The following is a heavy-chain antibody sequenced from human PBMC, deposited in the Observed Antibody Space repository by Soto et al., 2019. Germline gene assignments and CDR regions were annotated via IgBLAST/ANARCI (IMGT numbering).Heavy chain of an antibody. CDR2: ISYDGSNK. Sequence: GGSLRLSCAASGFTFSSYGMHWVRQAPGKGLEWVAVISYDGSNKYYADSVKGRFTISRDNSKNTLYLQMNSLRAEDTAVYYCAKVTTVTLTAFDYWGQGTLVTVSS. CDR3: AKVTTVTLTAFDY. J-gene: IGHJ4*02. D-gene: IGHD4-17*01. V-gene: IGHV3-30*18. CDR1: GFTFSSYG.